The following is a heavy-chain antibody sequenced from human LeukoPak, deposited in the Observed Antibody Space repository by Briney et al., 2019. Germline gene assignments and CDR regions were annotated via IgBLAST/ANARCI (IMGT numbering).Heavy chain of an antibody. D-gene: IGHD1-26*01. CDR3: ASALGSVGATKDY. V-gene: IGHV3-48*03. J-gene: IGHJ4*02. CDR1: GFTFSSYE. Sequence: GGSLRLSCAASGFTFSSYEMNWVRQAPGKGLEWVSYISSSGSTIYYADSVKGRFTISRDNAKNSLYLQMYSLRAEDTAVYYCASALGSVGATKDYWGQGTLVTVSS. CDR2: ISSSGSTI.